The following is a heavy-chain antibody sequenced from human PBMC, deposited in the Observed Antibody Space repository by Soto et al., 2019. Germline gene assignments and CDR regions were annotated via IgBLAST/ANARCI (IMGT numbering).Heavy chain of an antibody. V-gene: IGHV3-30-3*01. CDR3: VSSVVVVIPCDY. J-gene: IGHJ4*02. Sequence: GGSLRLSCAASGFTFSSYAMHWVRQAPGKGLEWVAVISYDGSNKYYADSVKGRFTISRDNSKNTLYLQMNSLRAEDTAVYYCVSSVVVVIPCDYWGQGTLVTVSS. CDR1: GFTFSSYA. D-gene: IGHD3-22*01. CDR2: ISYDGSNK.